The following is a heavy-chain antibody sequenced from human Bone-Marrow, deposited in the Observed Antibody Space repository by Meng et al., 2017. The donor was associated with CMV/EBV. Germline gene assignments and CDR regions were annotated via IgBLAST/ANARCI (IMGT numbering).Heavy chain of an antibody. CDR1: EFSFNTYS. V-gene: IGHV3-48*04. Sequence: GESLKISCAASEFSFNTYSMTWVRQAPGKGLEWVSYIGVGSRTIYYADSVKGRFTIFRDNAKNSLYLQMNSLRAEDTAVYYFAREIGNYDYSSGMDVWGQRTTVTVSS. CDR3: AREIGNYDYSSGMDV. D-gene: IGHD4-11*01. CDR2: IGVGSRTI. J-gene: IGHJ6*02.